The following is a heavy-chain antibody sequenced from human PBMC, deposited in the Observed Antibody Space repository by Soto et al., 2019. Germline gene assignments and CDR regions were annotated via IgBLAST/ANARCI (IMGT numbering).Heavy chain of an antibody. D-gene: IGHD6-19*01. Sequence: GGSLRLSCATSGFTFSSNGMSWVRQAPGKGLDWVSGISGSGRNTYYADSVKGRFTTSRDNAKNSLYLQMNSLRGEDTAVYYCVTDVTAAVAPDHWGQGTLVTVSS. J-gene: IGHJ4*02. CDR2: ISGSGRNT. CDR1: GFTFSSNG. CDR3: VTDVTAAVAPDH. V-gene: IGHV3-23*01.